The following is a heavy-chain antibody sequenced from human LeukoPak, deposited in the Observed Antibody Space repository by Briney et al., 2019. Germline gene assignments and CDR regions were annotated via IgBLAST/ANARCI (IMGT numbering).Heavy chain of an antibody. CDR2: INYSGST. J-gene: IGHJ6*03. D-gene: IGHD6-13*01. CDR3: AGLSSSTWYVSAYYSYYYMDV. Sequence: PSETLSLTCAVSGGSISSSRYYWGWVRQPPGKGLEGIGSINYSGSTYYSPSLKSRVTISVDTSKNQFSLKLNSVTAADTAVYYCAGLSSSTWYVSAYYSYYYMDVWGKGTTVTVSS. V-gene: IGHV4-39*01. CDR1: GGSISSSRYY.